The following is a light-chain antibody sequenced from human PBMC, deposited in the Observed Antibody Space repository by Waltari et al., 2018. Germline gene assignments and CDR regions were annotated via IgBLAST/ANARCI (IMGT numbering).Light chain of an antibody. CDR3: QSYDTSLSVV. J-gene: IGLJ3*02. V-gene: IGLV1-40*01. CDR2: GIT. CDR1: GSNIGAGFD. Sequence: QSVLTQAPSMSGAPGQRVTISCTGSGSNIGAGFDVHWYQQLPRAAPNLLLCGITSRPLGFPDRFFGSTSGTSASLVIIGLQPGDEAVYYCQSYDTSLSVVFGGGTKLTVL.